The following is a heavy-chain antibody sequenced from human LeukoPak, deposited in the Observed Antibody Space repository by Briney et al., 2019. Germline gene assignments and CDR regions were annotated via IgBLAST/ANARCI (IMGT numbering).Heavy chain of an antibody. V-gene: IGHV3-23*01. CDR3: AKDLASQLGRGFYYYYGMDV. J-gene: IGHJ6*02. CDR2: ISGSGGST. CDR1: GLTFSNYA. Sequence: GGSLRLSCAASGLTFSNYAMSWVRQAPGKGLEWVSAISGSGGSTYYADSVKGRFTISRDNSKNTLYLQMNSLRAEDTAVYYCAKDLASQLGRGFYYYYGMDVWGQGTTVTVSS. D-gene: IGHD6-6*01.